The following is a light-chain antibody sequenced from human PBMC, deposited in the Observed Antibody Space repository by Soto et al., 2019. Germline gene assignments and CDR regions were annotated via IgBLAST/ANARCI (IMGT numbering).Light chain of an antibody. CDR3: FSYTSSGTYV. J-gene: IGLJ1*01. CDR2: EVS. V-gene: IGLV2-14*01. CDR1: SSDVGNYKY. Sequence: QSALAQPASVSGSPGQSITISCTGTSSDVGNYKYVSWYQQHPGKAPKLMIYEVSNRPSGVSNRFSGSKSGNKASLTISGLPAEDETDYYCFSYTSSGTYVFGTGNKVTVL.